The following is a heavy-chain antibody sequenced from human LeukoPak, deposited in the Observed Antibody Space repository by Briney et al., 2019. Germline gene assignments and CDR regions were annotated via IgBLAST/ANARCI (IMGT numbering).Heavy chain of an antibody. CDR2: INPNSGGT. J-gene: IGHJ6*03. CDR3: ARGHGLAATIENRYYYYYYYMDV. CDR1: GYTFTGYY. D-gene: IGHD2-15*01. V-gene: IGHV1-2*06. Sequence: ASVKVSCKASGYTFTGYYMHWLRQAPAQGLEWMGRINPNSGGTNYAQKFQGRVTMTRDTSISTAYMELSRLRSDDTAVYYCARGHGLAATIENRYYYYYYYMDVWGKGTTVTVSS.